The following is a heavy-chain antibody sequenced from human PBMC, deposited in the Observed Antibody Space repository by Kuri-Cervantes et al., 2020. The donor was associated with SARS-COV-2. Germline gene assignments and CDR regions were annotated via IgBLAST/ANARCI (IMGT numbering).Heavy chain of an antibody. CDR3: AREEPKLDDAFDI. CDR1: GFTFRTYS. CDR2: ISRSGSTI. V-gene: IGHV3-48*03. J-gene: IGHJ3*02. Sequence: GGSLRLSCAASGFTFRTYSMNWVRQAPGKGLEWVSYISRSGSTIYYADSVKGRFTISRDNAKNSLYLQVNSLRAEDTALYYCAREEPKLDDAFDIWGQGTMVTVSS. D-gene: IGHD1-1*01.